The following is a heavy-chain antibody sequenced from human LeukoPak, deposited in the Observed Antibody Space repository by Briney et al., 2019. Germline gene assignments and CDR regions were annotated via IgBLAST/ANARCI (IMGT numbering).Heavy chain of an antibody. CDR1: GFTFSSYA. Sequence: GGSLRLSCAASGFTFSSYAMNWVRQAPGKGLEWVSKISDSGGSTYYADSVRGRFTISRDNSKNTLYLQMNSLRAEDTAVYYCAKDITGTTSGYFDYWGQGTLVTVSS. CDR3: AKDITGTTSGYFDY. J-gene: IGHJ4*02. CDR2: ISDSGGST. V-gene: IGHV3-23*01. D-gene: IGHD1-7*01.